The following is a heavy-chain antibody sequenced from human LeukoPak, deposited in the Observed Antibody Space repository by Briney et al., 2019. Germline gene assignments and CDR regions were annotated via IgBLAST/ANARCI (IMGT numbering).Heavy chain of an antibody. CDR1: GFTFSSYA. D-gene: IGHD3-22*01. V-gene: IGHV3-23*01. CDR3: AKDRYYDSSGHDAFDI. Sequence: GGSLRLSCAASGFTFSSYAMSWVRQAPGKGLEWVSAISGSGGSTYYADSVKGRFTISRDNSKNTLYLQMNSLRAEDTAVYYCAKDRYYDSSGHDAFDIWGQGTMVTVSS. CDR2: ISGSGGST. J-gene: IGHJ3*02.